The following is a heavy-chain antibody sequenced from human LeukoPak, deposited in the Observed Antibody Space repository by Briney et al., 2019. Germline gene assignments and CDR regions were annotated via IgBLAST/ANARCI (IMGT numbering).Heavy chain of an antibody. D-gene: IGHD1-1*01. Sequence: ASVKVSCKASGYTFTSYYMHWVRQAPGQGLEWMGWINPNSGGTNYAQKFQGRVTMTRDTSISTAYMELSRLRSDDTAVYYCARTLEVLDYFDYWGQGTLVTVSS. V-gene: IGHV1-2*02. CDR1: GYTFTSYY. J-gene: IGHJ4*02. CDR3: ARTLEVLDYFDY. CDR2: INPNSGGT.